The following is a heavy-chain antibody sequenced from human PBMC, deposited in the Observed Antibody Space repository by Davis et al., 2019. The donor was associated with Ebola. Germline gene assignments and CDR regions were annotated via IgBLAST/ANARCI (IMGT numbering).Heavy chain of an antibody. CDR2: ISSSSSYI. Sequence: PGGSLRLSCAASGFTFSSYNMNWVRQAPGKGLEWVSYISSSSSYIYYADSVKGRFTISRDNAKNSLYLQMNSLRAEDTAVYYCAKDLEIFGVVIISGYFDYWGQGTLVTVSS. CDR1: GFTFSSYN. V-gene: IGHV3-21*05. CDR3: AKDLEIFGVVIISGYFDY. J-gene: IGHJ4*02. D-gene: IGHD3-3*01.